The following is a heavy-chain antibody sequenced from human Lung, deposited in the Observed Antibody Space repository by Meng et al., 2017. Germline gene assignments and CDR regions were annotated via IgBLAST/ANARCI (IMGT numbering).Heavy chain of an antibody. J-gene: IGHJ4*02. CDR1: GGSLSGYY. Sequence: QVQLPESGPGLIKPSETLSLTCTVSGGSLSGYYWSWIRQPPGKGLEWIGYVYYNGNTNYNPSLKSRVTISVDTSKNQFSLSLNSVTAADTAVYYCARQARRSGAWTFFDYWGQGTLVTVSS. V-gene: IGHV4-59*08. CDR2: VYYNGNT. D-gene: IGHD1-1*01. CDR3: ARQARRSGAWTFFDY.